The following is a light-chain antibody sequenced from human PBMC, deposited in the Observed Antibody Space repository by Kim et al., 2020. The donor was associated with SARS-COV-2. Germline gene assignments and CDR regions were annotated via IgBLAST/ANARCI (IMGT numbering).Light chain of an antibody. J-gene: IGLJ2*01. Sequence: SYELTQSPSVSVAPGKTARITCGGNNIGSKSVHWYQQKPGQAPVLVIYYDSDRPSGIPERFSGSNSGNTATLSISRVEAWDEADYYCQVWDTSSDHYVVFGGGTQLTVL. V-gene: IGLV3-21*04. CDR2: YDS. CDR3: QVWDTSSDHYVV. CDR1: NIGSKS.